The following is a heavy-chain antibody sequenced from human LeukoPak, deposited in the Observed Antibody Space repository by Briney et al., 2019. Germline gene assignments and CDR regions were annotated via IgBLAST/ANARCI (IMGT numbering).Heavy chain of an antibody. CDR2: INPNSGGT. Sequence: GASVKVSCKASGYTFTGYYMHWVRQAPRQGLEWMGWINPNSGGTNYAQKFQGRVTMTRDTSISTAYMELSRLRSDDTAVYYCARGEREGRWPRFDAFDIWGQETMVTVSS. CDR1: GYTFTGYY. CDR3: ARGEREGRWPRFDAFDI. J-gene: IGHJ3*02. V-gene: IGHV1-2*02. D-gene: IGHD5-12*01.